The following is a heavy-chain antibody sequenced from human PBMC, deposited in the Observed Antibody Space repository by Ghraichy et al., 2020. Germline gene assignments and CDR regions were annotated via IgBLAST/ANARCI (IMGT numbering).Heavy chain of an antibody. J-gene: IGHJ4*02. Sequence: GGSLRLSCAASGFTFSSYSMNWVRQAPGKGLEWVSSISSSSSYIYYADSVKGRFTISRDNAKNSLYLQMNSLRAEDTAVYYCAREGDTDILTGYYKDWGQGTLVTVSS. D-gene: IGHD3-9*01. V-gene: IGHV3-21*01. CDR3: AREGDTDILTGYYKD. CDR1: GFTFSSYS. CDR2: ISSSSSYI.